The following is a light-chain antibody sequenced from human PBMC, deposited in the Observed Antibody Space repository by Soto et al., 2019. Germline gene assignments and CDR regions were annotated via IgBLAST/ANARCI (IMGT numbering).Light chain of an antibody. V-gene: IGKV1-39*01. CDR1: QSISSY. CDR3: QQSYSAPHT. J-gene: IGKJ2*01. Sequence: DIQTTQSPPSLSASVGDRVTITCRTSQSISSYLNWYQQKLGKAPKLLIYAASRLQSGVPSRFSGSASGTDFPLTISSLQPEDFATYYCQQSYSAPHTFGQGTKVEIK. CDR2: AAS.